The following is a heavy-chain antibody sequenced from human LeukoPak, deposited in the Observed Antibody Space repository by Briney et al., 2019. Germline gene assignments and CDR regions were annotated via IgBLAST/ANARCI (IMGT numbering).Heavy chain of an antibody. CDR3: ARYYDFWSGRNYFDY. V-gene: IGHV5-51*01. Sequence: GEFLKIPCKGSGYSFTSYWIGWVRPMPGKDLEWMGIFSPGDSDSRYSPSFQGQVTISADKSITTVYLQWSSLKASDTAMYYCARYYDFWSGRNYFDYWGQGALVTVSS. D-gene: IGHD3-3*01. CDR2: FSPGDSDS. CDR1: GYSFTSYW. J-gene: IGHJ4*02.